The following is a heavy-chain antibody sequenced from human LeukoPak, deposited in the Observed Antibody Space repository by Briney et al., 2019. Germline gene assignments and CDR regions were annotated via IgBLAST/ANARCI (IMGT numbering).Heavy chain of an antibody. J-gene: IGHJ6*04. CDR1: GFTFSSYG. Sequence: GGSLRLSCAASGFTFSSYGMSWVRQAPGKGLEWVSAISGSGGSTYYADSVKGRFTISRDKSKNTLYLQMNSLRAEDTAVYYCAELGITMIGGVWGKGTTVTISS. V-gene: IGHV3-23*01. CDR2: ISGSGGST. D-gene: IGHD3-10*02. CDR3: AELGITMIGGV.